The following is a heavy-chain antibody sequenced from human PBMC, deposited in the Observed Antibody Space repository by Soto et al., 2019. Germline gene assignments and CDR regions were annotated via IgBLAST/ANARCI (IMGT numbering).Heavy chain of an antibody. Sequence: GGSLRLSCAASGFPFSSYCMHWVRQAPGKGLEWVAVISYDGSNKYYADSVKGRFTISRDNSKNTLYLQMNSLRAEDTAVYYCAKDVFIYGSRSNGYLDYWGQGTLVTVSS. CDR1: GFPFSSYC. J-gene: IGHJ4*02. CDR3: AKDVFIYGSRSNGYLDY. D-gene: IGHD3-10*01. CDR2: ISYDGSNK. V-gene: IGHV3-30*18.